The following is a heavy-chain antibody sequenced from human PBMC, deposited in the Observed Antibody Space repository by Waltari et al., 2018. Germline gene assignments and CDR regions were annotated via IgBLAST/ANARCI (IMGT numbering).Heavy chain of an antibody. J-gene: IGHJ6*02. CDR2: INSDGSST. V-gene: IGHV3-74*01. D-gene: IGHD1-1*01. CDR3: ASAGEGAISYGMAV. CDR1: GFTFSSKW. Sequence: EVQLVGSGGGLAQPGGALRIACAASGFTFSSKWRRWVRQAPGKGLVGVSCINSDGSSTRYADSVKGRFTISRDNTKNTLYLQMNSLRDEDTAVYYCASAGEGAISYGMAVWGQGTMVTVFS.